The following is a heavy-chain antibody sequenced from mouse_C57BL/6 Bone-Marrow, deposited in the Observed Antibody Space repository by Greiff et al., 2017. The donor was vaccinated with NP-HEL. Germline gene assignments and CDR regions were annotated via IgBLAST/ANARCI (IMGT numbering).Heavy chain of an antibody. CDR3: ARDDLLWLPPYAMDY. CDR2: IYPRSGNT. Sequence: VQLQQSGAELARPGASVKLSCKASGYTFTSYGISWVKQRTGQGLEWIGEIYPRSGNTYYNEKFKGKATLTADKSSRTAYMELRSLTSDDSAVYFCARDDLLWLPPYAMDYWGQGTSVTVSS. CDR1: GYTFTSYG. V-gene: IGHV1-81*01. J-gene: IGHJ4*01. D-gene: IGHD2-2*01.